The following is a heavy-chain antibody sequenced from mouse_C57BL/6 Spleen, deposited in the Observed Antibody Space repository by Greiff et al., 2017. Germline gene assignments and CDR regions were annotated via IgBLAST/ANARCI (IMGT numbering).Heavy chain of an antibody. CDR1: GYTFTGYW. V-gene: IGHV1-9*01. CDR3: AKKGSSGYVGYYYAMGY. Sequence: VQLQQSGAELMKPGASVKLSCKASGYTFTGYWIEWVKQRPGHGLEWIGEIVPGSGGTNYNEKFKGKATLTADTSSNPAYMQLSSLTTEDSAIYYCAKKGSSGYVGYYYAMGYWGQGTSVTVSS. D-gene: IGHD3-2*02. J-gene: IGHJ4*01. CDR2: IVPGSGGT.